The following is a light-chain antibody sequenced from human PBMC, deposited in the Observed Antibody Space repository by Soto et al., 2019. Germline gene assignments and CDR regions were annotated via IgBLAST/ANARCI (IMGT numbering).Light chain of an antibody. CDR1: QSVSNNY. J-gene: IGKJ1*01. CDR2: GAS. CDR3: QQYGSSGT. V-gene: IGKV3-20*01. Sequence: DIVWSLSAGTLSLSTWERATLSCTASQSVSNNYLAWYQQKPGQAPRLLIYGASNRATGIPDRFSGSGSGTDFTLTISRLEPDDFAVYYCQQYGSSGTVGQGTKVDI.